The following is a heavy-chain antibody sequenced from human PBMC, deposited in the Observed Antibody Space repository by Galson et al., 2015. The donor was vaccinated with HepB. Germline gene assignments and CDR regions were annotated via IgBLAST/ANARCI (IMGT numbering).Heavy chain of an antibody. J-gene: IGHJ4*02. V-gene: IGHV5-51*01. D-gene: IGHD1-26*01. CDR1: GYIFSNYW. Sequence: QSGAEVKKPGESLKISCKGSGYIFSNYWIVWVRQMPGKGLEFMGIIYPGDSDTKYSPSFQGQVTISADKSTSTAYLQWSSLKASDTAMYYCAKMSVGCFDSWAQGILVTVSS. CDR2: IYPGDSDT. CDR3: AKMSVGCFDS.